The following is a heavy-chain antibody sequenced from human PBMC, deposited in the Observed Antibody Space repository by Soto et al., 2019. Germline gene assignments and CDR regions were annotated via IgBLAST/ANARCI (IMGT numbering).Heavy chain of an antibody. Sequence: QVQLVESGGGVVQPGRSLRLSCAASGFTFSSYGMHWVRQAPGKGLEWVAVIWYDGSNKYYADSVKGRFTISRDNSKNTLYLQMNSLRAEDTAVYYCARDGGADDFLDYWGQGTLVTVSS. J-gene: IGHJ4*02. CDR2: IWYDGSNK. CDR1: GFTFSSYG. CDR3: ARDGGADDFLDY. V-gene: IGHV3-33*01. D-gene: IGHD3-3*01.